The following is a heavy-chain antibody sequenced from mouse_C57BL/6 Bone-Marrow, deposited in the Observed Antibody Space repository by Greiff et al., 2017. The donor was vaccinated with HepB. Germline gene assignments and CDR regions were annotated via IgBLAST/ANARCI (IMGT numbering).Heavy chain of an antibody. CDR1: GFTFSSYA. Sequence: DVHLVQSGAGLVKPGGSLKLSCAASGFTFSSYAMSWVRQTPGKGLEWVAYISSGGAYIYYADTVKGRFTISRDNARNTLYLQMSSLKSEDTAMYYCTSGVYGSSPFAYWGQGTLVTVSA. D-gene: IGHD1-1*01. V-gene: IGHV5-9-1*02. J-gene: IGHJ3*01. CDR3: TSGVYGSSPFAY. CDR2: ISSGGAYI.